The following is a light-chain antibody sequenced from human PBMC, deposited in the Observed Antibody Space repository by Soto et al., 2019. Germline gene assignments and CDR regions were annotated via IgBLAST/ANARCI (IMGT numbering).Light chain of an antibody. V-gene: IGKV4-1*01. J-gene: IGKJ1*01. CDR2: WAS. Sequence: DIVMTQSTDSLAVSLGERATINCRSSQSVLDISNNKNYLAWYQQKPGQPPKLPIYWASTRESGVPDRFSGSGSGTDFTLTISRLEPEDFAVYYCQQYGSSLTWTFGQGTKVDIK. CDR1: QSVLDISNNKNY. CDR3: QQYGSSLTWT.